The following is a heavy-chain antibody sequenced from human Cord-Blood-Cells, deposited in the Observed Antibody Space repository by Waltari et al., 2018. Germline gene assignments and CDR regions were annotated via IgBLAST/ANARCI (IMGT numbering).Heavy chain of an antibody. CDR1: GYTFTGYY. J-gene: IGHJ3*02. Sequence: QVQLVQSGAEVQKPGASVKVSCKASGYTFTGYYMHWVRQTPGQGLEWMGWINPNSGGTNYAQKFQGRVTMTRDTSISTAYMELSRLRSDDTAVYYCARTGDYVWGSYRYAFDIWGQGTMVTVSS. V-gene: IGHV1-2*02. CDR2: INPNSGGT. CDR3: ARTGDYVWGSYRYAFDI. D-gene: IGHD3-16*02.